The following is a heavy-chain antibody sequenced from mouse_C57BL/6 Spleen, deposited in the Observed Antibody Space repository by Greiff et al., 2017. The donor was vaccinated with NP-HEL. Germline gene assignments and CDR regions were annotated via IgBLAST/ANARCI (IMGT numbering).Heavy chain of an antibody. Sequence: QVQLQQPGAELVKPGASVKLSCKASGYTFISYWMHWVKQRPGQGLEWIGMIHPNSGSTNYNEKFKSKATLTVDKSSSTAYMQLSSLPAEESAVYYCASWGLCFWFAYWGQGTLVTVSA. J-gene: IGHJ3*01. D-gene: IGHD6-1*01. CDR1: GYTFISYW. CDR3: ASWGLCFWFAY. CDR2: IHPNSGST. V-gene: IGHV1-64*01.